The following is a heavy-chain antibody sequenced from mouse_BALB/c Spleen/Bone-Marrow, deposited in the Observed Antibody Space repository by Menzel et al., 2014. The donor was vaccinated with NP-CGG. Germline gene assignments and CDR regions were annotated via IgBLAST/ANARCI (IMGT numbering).Heavy chain of an antibody. D-gene: IGHD2-14*01. CDR3: ARSDYRYDPLAN. V-gene: IGHV1-69*01. Sequence: VHLQQSGAELVMPGDSVKMSCKASGYTFTDYWMHWVKQRPGQGLEWIGAIDTSDSYISYNQKFKGKATLTVDESSSTAYMQLSSLTSEDSAVYHCARSDYRYDPLANWGQGTLVTVSA. CDR1: GYTFTDYW. CDR2: IDTSDSYI. J-gene: IGHJ3*01.